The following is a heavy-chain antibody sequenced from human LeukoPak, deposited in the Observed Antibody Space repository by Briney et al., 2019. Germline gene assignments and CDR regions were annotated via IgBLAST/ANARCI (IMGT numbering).Heavy chain of an antibody. V-gene: IGHV3-23*01. J-gene: IGHJ6*02. CDR3: AKDLVRFEDYYYGMDV. Sequence: GGSLRLSCAASGFTFSIYAMSWVRQAPGKGLEWVSAISGSGGNTYYADSVKGRFTISRDNSKNTLYLQMNSLRAEDTAVYYCAKDLVRFEDYYYGMDVWGQGTTVTVSS. CDR2: ISGSGGNT. CDR1: GFTFSIYA. D-gene: IGHD3-16*01.